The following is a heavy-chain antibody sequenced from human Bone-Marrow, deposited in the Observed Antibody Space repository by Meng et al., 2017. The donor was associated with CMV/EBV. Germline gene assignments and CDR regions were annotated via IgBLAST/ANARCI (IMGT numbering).Heavy chain of an antibody. CDR2: INPNSGST. J-gene: IGHJ3*02. D-gene: IGHD3-3*01. V-gene: IGHV1-2*02. CDR1: GYTFTGYY. Sequence: ASVKVSCKASGYTFTGYYMHWVRQAPGQGLEWMGWINPNSGSTNYAQKFQGRVTMTRDTSISTAYMELSRLRSDDTAVYYCARGLSITIFGVVTASDAFDIWGQGTMVTVSS. CDR3: ARGLSITIFGVVTASDAFDI.